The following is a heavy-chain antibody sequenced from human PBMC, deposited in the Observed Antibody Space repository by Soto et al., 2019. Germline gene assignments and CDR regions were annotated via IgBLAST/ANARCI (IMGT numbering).Heavy chain of an antibody. J-gene: IGHJ4*02. CDR1: GFTFDDCA. V-gene: IGHV3-9*01. CDR3: AKEAISSGWSGGRKYYFDY. D-gene: IGHD6-19*01. CDR2: IPWNSGTI. Sequence: SLRLSCTASGFTFDDCAMHWVRQAPGKGLEWVSSIPWNSGTIGYADSVKGRFTISRDNAKNSLYLQMNSLRAEDTALYYCAKEAISSGWSGGRKYYFDYWGRGTLVTVSS.